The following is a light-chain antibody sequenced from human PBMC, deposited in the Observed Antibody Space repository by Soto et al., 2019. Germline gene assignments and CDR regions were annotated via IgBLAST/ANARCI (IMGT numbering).Light chain of an antibody. V-gene: IGLV3-27*01. CDR1: VMAKKY. J-gene: IGLJ2*01. Sequence: SYELTQPSSVSVSPGQTATITCSGDVMAKKYGRWFQQKPGLAPVVVIYKDTERPSEIPARFSGSASGTTVTLTITGAQVEDEADYYCYSAADNSVGIFGGVTKLTV. CDR3: YSAADNSVGI. CDR2: KDT.